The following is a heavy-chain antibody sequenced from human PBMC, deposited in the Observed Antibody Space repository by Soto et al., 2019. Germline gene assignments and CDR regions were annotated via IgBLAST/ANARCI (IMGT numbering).Heavy chain of an antibody. CDR3: AGEYYDVFTAHHWFEP. D-gene: IGHD3-9*01. V-gene: IGHV4-31*03. CDR1: GVSINGFY. Sequence: TLSLACNVSGVSINGFYCWWIRHHPGKGLEWVCYIFYGGSTYYNPSLKSRVAISIHTYKNQFSLKLRSVTTADTAVYYCAGEYYDVFTAHHWFEPCGQGTRVTVS. J-gene: IGHJ5*02. CDR2: IFYGGST.